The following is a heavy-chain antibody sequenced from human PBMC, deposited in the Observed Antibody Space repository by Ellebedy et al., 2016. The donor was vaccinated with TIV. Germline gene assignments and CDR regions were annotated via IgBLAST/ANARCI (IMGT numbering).Heavy chain of an antibody. Sequence: SVKVSCKASGDIFRSYAINWVRQAPGQGLAWMGGIIAVFGTTHYAQKFQGRVTITADEPTSTVYMEVSSLRSDDTAVYYCARVSGYYHGYLQHWGQGTLVIVSS. CDR2: IIAVFGTT. V-gene: IGHV1-69*13. CDR3: ARVSGYYHGYLQH. J-gene: IGHJ1*01. D-gene: IGHD3-22*01. CDR1: GDIFRSYA.